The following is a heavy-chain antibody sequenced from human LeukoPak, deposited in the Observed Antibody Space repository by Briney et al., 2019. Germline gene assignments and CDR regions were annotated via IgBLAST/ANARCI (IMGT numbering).Heavy chain of an antibody. Sequence: TSETLSLTCTVSGGSISSYYWSWIRQPPGEGLEWIGYIYYSGSTNYNPSLKSRVTISVDTSKNQFSLKLSSVTAADTAVYYCARDRPYDFWSGYSLGSAFDIWGQGTMVTVSS. CDR1: GGSISSYY. V-gene: IGHV4-59*01. CDR3: ARDRPYDFWSGYSLGSAFDI. D-gene: IGHD3-3*01. J-gene: IGHJ3*02. CDR2: IYYSGST.